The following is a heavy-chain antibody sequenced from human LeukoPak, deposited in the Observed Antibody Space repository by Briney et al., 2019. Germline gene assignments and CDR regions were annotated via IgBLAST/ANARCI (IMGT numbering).Heavy chain of an antibody. CDR1: GFTFSSYA. J-gene: IGHJ5*02. Sequence: LRLSCAASGFTFSSYAMSWVRQPPGKGLEWIGYIYYSGSTYYNPSLKSRVTISVDTSKNQFSLKLSSVTAADTAVYYCARDYVWSWFDPWGQGTLVTVSS. CDR2: IYYSGST. V-gene: IGHV4-30-4*08. D-gene: IGHD3-16*01. CDR3: ARDYVWSWFDP.